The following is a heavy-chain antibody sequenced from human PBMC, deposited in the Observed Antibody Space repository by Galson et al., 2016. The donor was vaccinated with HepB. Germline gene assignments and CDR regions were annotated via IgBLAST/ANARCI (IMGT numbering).Heavy chain of an antibody. D-gene: IGHD2-15*01. CDR2: IGGST. V-gene: IGHV3-66*01. J-gene: IGHJ5*02. CDR1: GFTFNNYG. CDR3: ARNRHCSGGSCYGA. Sequence: SLRLSCAASGFTFNNYGMSWVRLAPGKGLEWVSGIGGSTYYADSVKGRFTISGDSSKNTLYLQMNSLRAEDTAVYYCARNRHCSGGSCYGAWGQGTLVTVSS.